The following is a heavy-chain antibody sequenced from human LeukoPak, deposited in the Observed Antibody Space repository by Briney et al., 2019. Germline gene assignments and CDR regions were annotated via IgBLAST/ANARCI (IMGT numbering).Heavy chain of an antibody. CDR3: ARGGDGAPPYYFDY. D-gene: IGHD5-24*01. J-gene: IGHJ4*02. Sequence: GASVKVSCKASGYSFTGYYIHWVRQAPGQGLEWMAWINPNSGDTNFAQKFQGRVTMTRDTSISTVYMELSSLRSEDTAVYYCARGGDGAPPYYFDYWGQGTLVTVSS. V-gene: IGHV1-2*02. CDR1: GYSFTGYY. CDR2: INPNSGDT.